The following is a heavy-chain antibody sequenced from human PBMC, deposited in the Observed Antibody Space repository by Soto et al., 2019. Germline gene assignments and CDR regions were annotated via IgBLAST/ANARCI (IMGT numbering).Heavy chain of an antibody. V-gene: IGHV1-69*01. CDR1: RGTFTNYA. J-gene: IGHJ4*02. Sequence: QLYLVQYGAEVKKPGSSVKVSCKALRGTFTNYAFSWVRQAPGQGLEWMGGIMPFFGSGNYAQKFQGRINITADESTSSVYLELTSLRSEDTAVYYCARDRAGYYSHFVYWGQGTLVTVSS. CDR2: IMPFFGSG. D-gene: IGHD3-22*01. CDR3: ARDRAGYYSHFVY.